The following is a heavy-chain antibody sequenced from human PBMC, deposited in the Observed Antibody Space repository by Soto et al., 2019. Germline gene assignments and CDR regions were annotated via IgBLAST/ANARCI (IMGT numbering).Heavy chain of an antibody. D-gene: IGHD6-19*01. CDR3: ARCRYSSGWHVALFVFDY. Sequence: QVQLVQSGAEVKRPGSSVKVSCKVSGGTFNSYALSWVRQAPGQGLEWMGGIIPIFDTTKYIQKFQGRVTITADESTTPAYMELSSLRSDDTAVYYCARCRYSSGWHVALFVFDYWGQGTLVTVSS. CDR1: GGTFNSYA. J-gene: IGHJ4*02. CDR2: IIPIFDTT. V-gene: IGHV1-69*01.